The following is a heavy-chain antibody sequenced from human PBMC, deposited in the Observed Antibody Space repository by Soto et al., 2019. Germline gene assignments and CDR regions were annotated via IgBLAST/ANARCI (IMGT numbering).Heavy chain of an antibody. CDR3: ARSPYYYYGMDV. Sequence: GGSLRLSCAASGFTFSSYRMHWVRQAPGKGLVWVSRINSDGSSTSYADSVKGRFTISRDNAKNTLYLQMNSLRAEDTAVYYCARSPYYYYGMDVWGQGTTVTVSS. CDR1: GFTFSSYR. CDR2: INSDGSST. V-gene: IGHV3-74*01. J-gene: IGHJ6*02.